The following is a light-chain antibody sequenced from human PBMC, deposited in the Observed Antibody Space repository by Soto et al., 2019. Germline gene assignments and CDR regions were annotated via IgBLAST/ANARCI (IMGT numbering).Light chain of an antibody. V-gene: IGKV1-5*03. Sequence: DIQMTQSPSTLSASVGDRVTITCRASQSISSWLAWYQQKPGKAPKLLIYQASSLQNGVPARFIGSGSGTEFTLTISSLQPDDVATYYCQQYTCLWTFGPGTKVDIK. CDR2: QAS. CDR1: QSISSW. CDR3: QQYTCLWT. J-gene: IGKJ1*01.